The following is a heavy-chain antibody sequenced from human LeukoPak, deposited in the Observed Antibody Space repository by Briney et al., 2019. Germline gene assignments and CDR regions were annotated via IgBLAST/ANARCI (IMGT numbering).Heavy chain of an antibody. CDR3: ARGDPAMGPRDYYYYYMDV. CDR1: GGTFSSYA. D-gene: IGHD5-18*01. Sequence: GASVKVSCKASGGTFSSYAISWVRQAPGQGLEWMGRIIPIFGTANYAQKFQGRVTITTDESTSTAYMELSSLRSEDTAVYYCARGDPAMGPRDYYYYYMDVWGKGTTVTVSS. J-gene: IGHJ6*03. V-gene: IGHV1-69*05. CDR2: IIPIFGTA.